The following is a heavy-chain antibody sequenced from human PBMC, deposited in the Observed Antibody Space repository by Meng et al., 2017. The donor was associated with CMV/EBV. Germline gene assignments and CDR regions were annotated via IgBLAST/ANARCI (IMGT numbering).Heavy chain of an antibody. J-gene: IGHJ4*02. Sequence: SETLSLTCTVSGFPISSRYYWAFIRQPPGKGLEWIGIIYHSGTTSYNPSLKSRVTISVDTSKNQFSLNLASVAAADTAIYYCARGLNTVAGALVPYHFDYWGEGTLVTVSS. D-gene: IGHD4-23*01. CDR3: ARGLNTVAGALVPYHFDY. CDR2: IYHSGTT. V-gene: IGHV4-38-2*02. CDR1: GFPISSRYY.